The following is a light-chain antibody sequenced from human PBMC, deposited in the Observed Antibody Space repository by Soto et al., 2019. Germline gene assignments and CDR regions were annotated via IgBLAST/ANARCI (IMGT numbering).Light chain of an antibody. J-gene: IGKJ1*01. V-gene: IGKV3-20*01. CDR3: QQYDISPRT. Sequence: EIVLTQSPGTLSLSPGERATLSCRASQSLNSFYLAWYQQKPGQAPRLLIHGSSNRATGIPDRFSGSGSGTDFTLTISRLDPEDFAVYYCQQYDISPRTFGQGTKVDIK. CDR2: GSS. CDR1: QSLNSFY.